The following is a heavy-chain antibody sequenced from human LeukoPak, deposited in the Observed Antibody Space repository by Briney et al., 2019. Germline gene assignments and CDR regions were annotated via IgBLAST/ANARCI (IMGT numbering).Heavy chain of an antibody. V-gene: IGHV1-8*03. CDR2: MNPNSGNT. CDR1: GYTFTSYD. J-gene: IGHJ4*02. CDR3: ARVDSSGWSVDY. D-gene: IGHD6-19*01. Sequence: ASVKVSCKASGYTFTSYDINWVRQATGQGLEWMGWMNPNSGNTGYAQKFQGRVTITRYTSISTAYMELSSLRSEDTAVYYCARVDSSGWSVDYWGQGTLVTVSS.